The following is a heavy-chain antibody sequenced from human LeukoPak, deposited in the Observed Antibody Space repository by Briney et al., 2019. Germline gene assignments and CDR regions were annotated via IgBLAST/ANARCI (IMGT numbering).Heavy chain of an antibody. V-gene: IGHV3-66*01. Sequence: GGSLRLSCAASGFTVTSDCMSWVRQAPGKGLEGVSVIYRGGGTYYADSVQGRFTISRDNSNNTLYLQMNSLRADDTAVYYCTIRGSGSHYEGASVYWGQGTLVTVSS. CDR2: IYRGGGT. CDR3: TIRGSGSHYEGASVY. CDR1: GFTVTSDC. D-gene: IGHD3-10*01. J-gene: IGHJ4*02.